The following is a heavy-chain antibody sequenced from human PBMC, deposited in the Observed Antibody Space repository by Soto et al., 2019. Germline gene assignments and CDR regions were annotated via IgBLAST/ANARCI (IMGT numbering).Heavy chain of an antibody. CDR2: IYHSGST. V-gene: IGHV4-30-2*01. CDR1: GGSISSGGYY. J-gene: IGHJ6*02. Sequence: SETLSLTCAVSGGSISSGGYYWSWIRQPPGKGLEWIGYIYHSGSTYYNPSLKSRVTISVDRSKNQFSLNVTSVTAAVTAVYFCARDYYGMDVWGQGTTVTVSS. CDR3: ARDYYGMDV.